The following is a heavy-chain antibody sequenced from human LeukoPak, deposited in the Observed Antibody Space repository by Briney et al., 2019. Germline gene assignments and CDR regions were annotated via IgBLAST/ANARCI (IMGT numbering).Heavy chain of an antibody. CDR2: IYTSGST. Sequence: SQTLSLTCTVSGGSISSGSYYWSWIRQPAGKGLEWIGRIYTSGSTNYNPSLKSRVTISVDTSKNQFSLKLSSVTAADTAVYYCASSVVHDSSGYCYYYMDVWGKGTTVTVSS. CDR3: ASSVVHDSSGYCYYYMDV. CDR1: GGSISSGSYY. J-gene: IGHJ6*03. D-gene: IGHD3-22*01. V-gene: IGHV4-61*02.